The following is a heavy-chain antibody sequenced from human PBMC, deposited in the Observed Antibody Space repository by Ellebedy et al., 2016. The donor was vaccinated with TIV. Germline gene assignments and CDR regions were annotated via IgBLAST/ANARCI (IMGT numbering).Heavy chain of an antibody. CDR1: GFTISDSY. J-gene: IGHJ4*02. V-gene: IGHV3-11*04. CDR3: VPRMVVAFEY. D-gene: IGHD2-21*01. CDR2: ISAGGTVI. Sequence: GESLKISCAVSGFTISDSYMSWVRQAPGKGLEWVSYISAGGTVIYYADSVKGRFTISRDNTKNLLYLQMSSLRAEDTAVYYCVPRMVVAFEYWGQGTLVTVSS.